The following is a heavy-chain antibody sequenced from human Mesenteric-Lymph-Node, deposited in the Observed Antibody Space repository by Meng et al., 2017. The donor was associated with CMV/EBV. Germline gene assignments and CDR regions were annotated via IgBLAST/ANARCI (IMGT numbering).Heavy chain of an antibody. J-gene: IGHJ4*02. CDR3: ASQGTTAPDY. Sequence: GESLKISCAASGFTFSSYSMNWVRQAPGKGLEWVSYISSSGSTIYYADSVKGRFTISRDNAKNSLYLQMNSLRAEDTAVYYCASQGTTAPDYWGQGTLVTVSS. V-gene: IGHV3-48*04. CDR2: ISSSGSTI. CDR1: GFTFSSYS. D-gene: IGHD1-1*01.